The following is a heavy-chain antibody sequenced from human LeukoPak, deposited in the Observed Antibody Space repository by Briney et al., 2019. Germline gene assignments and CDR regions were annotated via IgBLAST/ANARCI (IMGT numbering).Heavy chain of an antibody. CDR2: VNPTHGGT. CDR3: AIVTTADGY. D-gene: IGHD4-17*01. V-gene: IGHV1-2*02. J-gene: IGHJ4*02. Sequence: GASVQVSCKASGYIFTGYYIHWVRQAPGQGLELMGWVNPTHGGTNFAQKFQGRVTMTRDTSISTAYMELSRLTSDDTAMHYCAIVTTADGYWGQGTPLTVSS. CDR1: GYIFTGYY.